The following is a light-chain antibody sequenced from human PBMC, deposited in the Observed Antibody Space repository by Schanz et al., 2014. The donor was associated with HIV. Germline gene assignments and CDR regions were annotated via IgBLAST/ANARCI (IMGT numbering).Light chain of an antibody. V-gene: IGLV1-44*01. J-gene: IGLJ2*01. Sequence: QSVLTQPPSASETPGQRVTISCSGSSSNVGSNAVNWYHHLPGAAPKLLIYSNNQWPSGVPDRFSGSKSGTSASLAISGLQSEDEADYYCATWDVSLNGPVFGGGTKLTVL. CDR1: SSNVGSNA. CDR3: ATWDVSLNGPV. CDR2: SNN.